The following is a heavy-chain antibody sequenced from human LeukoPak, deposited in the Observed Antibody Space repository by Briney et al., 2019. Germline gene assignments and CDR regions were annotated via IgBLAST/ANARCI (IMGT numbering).Heavy chain of an antibody. Sequence: GGSLRLSCAASGFTFSSYAMSWVRQAPGKGLEWVSVIYSGGSTYYADSVKGRFTISRDNSKNTLYLQMNSLRAEDTAVYYCAGEGPSSGYYDYWGQGTLVTVSS. CDR3: AGEGPSSGYYDY. J-gene: IGHJ4*02. CDR1: GFTFSSYA. D-gene: IGHD3-22*01. V-gene: IGHV3-66*01. CDR2: IYSGGST.